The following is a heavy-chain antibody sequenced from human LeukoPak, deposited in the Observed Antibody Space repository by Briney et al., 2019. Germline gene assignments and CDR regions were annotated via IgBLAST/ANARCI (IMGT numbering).Heavy chain of an antibody. CDR3: AKFYLTVTDFFDY. V-gene: IGHV3-23*01. D-gene: IGHD4-17*01. J-gene: IGHJ4*02. CDR1: GFTFSNYA. Sequence: GGSLRLSCAASGFTFSNYAMSWVRQAPGKGLEWVSAISGSGSTTYYADSVKGRFTISRDNSNNTLYLQMNSLRAEDTAVYYCAKFYLTVTDFFDYWGQGTLVTVSS. CDR2: ISGSGSTT.